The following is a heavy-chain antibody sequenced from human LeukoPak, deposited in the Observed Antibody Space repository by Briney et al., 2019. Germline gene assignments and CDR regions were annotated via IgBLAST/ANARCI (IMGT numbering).Heavy chain of an antibody. D-gene: IGHD5-18*01. J-gene: IGHJ4*02. CDR1: GYTFTDYH. CDR3: ARDGDSVMVEFDY. Sequence: SVKVSCKASGYTFTDYHLYWVRQAPGQGLEWMGWIYPNNGGTNYAQKFQGRVTMTRDTSISTAYMELSRLRSDDTAVYYCARDGDSVMVEFDYWGQGTLVTASS. CDR2: IYPNNGGT. V-gene: IGHV1-2*02.